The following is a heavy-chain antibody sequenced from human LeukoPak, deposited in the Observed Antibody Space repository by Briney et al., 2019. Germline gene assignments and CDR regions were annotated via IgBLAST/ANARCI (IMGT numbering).Heavy chain of an antibody. D-gene: IGHD3-22*01. V-gene: IGHV3-7*05. CDR1: EFIFSSYW. J-gene: IGHJ4*02. CDR2: IKQDGSEK. Sequence: PGGSPRLSCAASEFIFSSYWMSWVRQAPGKGLEWVANIKQDGSEKYYVDSVKGRFTISRDNAKNSLYLQMNSLRAEDTAVYYCASEGSGYYTDYWGQGTLVTVSS. CDR3: ASEGSGYYTDY.